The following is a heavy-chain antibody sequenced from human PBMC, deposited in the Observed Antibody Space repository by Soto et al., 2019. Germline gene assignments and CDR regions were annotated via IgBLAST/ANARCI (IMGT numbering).Heavy chain of an antibody. J-gene: IGHJ5*02. D-gene: IGHD3-16*01. CDR2: INHVGGT. V-gene: IGHV4-34*01. Sequence: PSETLSLTCAVYGGFFSEYYWTWIRQPPGKGLEWIGEINHVGGTNYNPSLKSRVTMSVDTSQNQFSLRLISVTAADTAMYFCVRIRYQLPSSVLWLDPWGQGXPVTVYS. CDR1: GGFFSEYY. CDR3: VRIRYQLPSSVLWLDP.